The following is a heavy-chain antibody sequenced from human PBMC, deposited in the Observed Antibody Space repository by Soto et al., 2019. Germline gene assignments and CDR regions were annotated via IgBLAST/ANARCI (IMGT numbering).Heavy chain of an antibody. CDR3: HGYGY. J-gene: IGHJ4*02. Sequence: EVQVVESGGVLIQPGGSLRLSCVVSGFTVSSTNYMSWVRQAPGQGLEWVSVIYSGGTTFYADSVKGRFTISRDNSKNTLYLQMNSLRAESTAVYYCHGYGYWGQGTLVTVSS. V-gene: IGHV3-53*01. CDR2: IYSGGTT. CDR1: GFTVSSTNY. D-gene: IGHD5-12*01.